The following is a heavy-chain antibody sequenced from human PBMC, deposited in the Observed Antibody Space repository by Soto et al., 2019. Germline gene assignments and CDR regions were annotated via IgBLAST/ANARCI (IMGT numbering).Heavy chain of an antibody. J-gene: IGHJ5*02. CDR1: GFTFSSYA. V-gene: IGHV3-23*01. CDR2: ISGSGGST. CDR3: AKSNAVTIYNWFDP. D-gene: IGHD4-4*01. Sequence: GGSLRLSCAASGFTFSSYAMSWVRQAPGKGLEWVSAISGSGGSTYYADSVKGRSNISRDNSKNTLYLQMNSLRAEDTAVYYCAKSNAVTIYNWFDPWGQGTLVTVSS.